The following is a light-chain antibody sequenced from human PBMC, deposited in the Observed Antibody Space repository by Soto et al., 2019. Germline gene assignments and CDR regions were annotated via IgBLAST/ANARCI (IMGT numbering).Light chain of an antibody. V-gene: IGKV3-11*01. CDR2: EAS. CDR3: QQHANWPLT. CDR1: QSVGNN. J-gene: IGKJ4*01. Sequence: EIVLTQSPATLSLSPGERATLSCRASQSVGNNLAWYQQKPGQAPGLLIYEASTRATGIPARFSGSGSGTYFTLTISSLEPEDFAVYYCQQHANWPLTFGGGTKVEIK.